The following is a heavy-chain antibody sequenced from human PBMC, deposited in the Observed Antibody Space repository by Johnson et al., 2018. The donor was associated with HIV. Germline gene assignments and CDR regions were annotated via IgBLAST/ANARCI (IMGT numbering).Heavy chain of an antibody. CDR1: GFTFSSYA. Sequence: VQLVESEGGLIQPGGSLRLSCAASGFTFSSYAMSWVRQAPGKGLEWVSAISGSGGSTYYADSVKGRFTISRDNSKNTLYLQMNSLKTEDTAVYYCTTEAPTLLRAFDIWGQGTMVTVSS. J-gene: IGHJ3*02. CDR2: ISGSGGST. CDR3: TTEAPTLLRAFDI. V-gene: IGHV3-23*04.